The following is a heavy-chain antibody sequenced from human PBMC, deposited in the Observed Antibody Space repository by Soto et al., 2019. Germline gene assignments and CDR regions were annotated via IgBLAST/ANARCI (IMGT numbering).Heavy chain of an antibody. Sequence: VASVKVSCKASGYTFTSYAMHWVRQAPGQRLEWMGWINAGNGNTKYSQKFQGRVTITRDTSASTAYMELSSLRSEDTAVYYCTRWMAPKWIVGATRASFDYWGQGTLVTVXS. CDR3: TRWMAPKWIVGATRASFDY. CDR2: INAGNGNT. V-gene: IGHV1-3*01. CDR1: GYTFTSYA. J-gene: IGHJ4*02. D-gene: IGHD1-26*01.